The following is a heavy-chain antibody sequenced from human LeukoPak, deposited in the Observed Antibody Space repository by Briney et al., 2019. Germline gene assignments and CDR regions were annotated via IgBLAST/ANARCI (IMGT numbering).Heavy chain of an antibody. CDR1: GFTFTDYW. CDR2: IRQDGSEK. CDR3: ARDGTAAGLYFDL. Sequence: GGSLRLSCEVSGFTFTDYWMNWVRQTPGKGPEWVASIRQDGSEKTYVDSVKGRFTISRDNTKNSLSLQLNGLRAEDTAVYYCARDGTAAGLYFDLWGQGTLVTVSS. D-gene: IGHD6-13*01. J-gene: IGHJ4*01. V-gene: IGHV3-7*01.